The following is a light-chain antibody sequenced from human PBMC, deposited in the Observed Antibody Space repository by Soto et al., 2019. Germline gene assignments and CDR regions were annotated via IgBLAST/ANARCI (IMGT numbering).Light chain of an antibody. J-gene: IGKJ4*01. CDR1: RSISNW. CDR2: DAS. Sequence: DIQMTQSPSTLSASVGDRVTITCRASRSISNWLAWYQQRPGIAPKLLIFDASILQSGVPSRFSGSGSGTEFTLSISRLQTDDFATYYCQQYDSFSPITFGGGTKV. V-gene: IGKV1-5*01. CDR3: QQYDSFSPIT.